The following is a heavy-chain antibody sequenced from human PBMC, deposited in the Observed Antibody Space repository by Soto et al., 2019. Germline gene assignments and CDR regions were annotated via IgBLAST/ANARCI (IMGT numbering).Heavy chain of an antibody. Sequence: GASVKVSCKASGDTFNSYAISWVRQAPGQGLEWMGGIIPIFGTANYAQKFQGRVTITADESTSTAYMELSSLRSEDTAVYYCARDPGSAVGESYYYYGMDVWGQGTTVTVSS. CDR2: IIPIFGTA. CDR3: ARDPGSAVGESYYYYGMDV. D-gene: IGHD1-26*01. V-gene: IGHV1-69*13. J-gene: IGHJ6*02. CDR1: GDTFNSYA.